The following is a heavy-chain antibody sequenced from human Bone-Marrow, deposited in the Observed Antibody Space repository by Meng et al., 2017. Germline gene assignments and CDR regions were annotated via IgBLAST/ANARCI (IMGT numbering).Heavy chain of an antibody. CDR3: ARDGTSWYFFDY. V-gene: IGHV6-1*01. J-gene: IGHJ4*02. Sequence: HVQLQQLGPGLGIPSQTLSLSCALSGDSVSSNSATWNWIRPSPSRGLEWLGRTYYRSRWYSDYVVSVQSRITINPDTSKNQFSLQLNSLTPEDSAVYYCARDGTSWYFFDYWGQGTLVTVSS. CDR1: GDSVSSNSAT. CDR2: TYYRSRWYS. D-gene: IGHD1-1*01.